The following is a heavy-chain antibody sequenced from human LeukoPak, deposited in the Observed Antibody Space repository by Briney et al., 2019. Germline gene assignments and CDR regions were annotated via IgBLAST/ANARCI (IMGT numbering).Heavy chain of an antibody. CDR2: IDYSGNT. CDR3: ARTASMVTTVIDY. J-gene: IGHJ4*02. V-gene: IGHV4-59*12. Sequence: SETLSLTCTVSGGSINGYYGSWIRQPPGKGLEWIAYIDYSGNTDYNPSLKSRVTISIDTSKNQFSLKVRSVTAADSAIYYCARTASMVTTVIDYWGQGTLVTVSS. D-gene: IGHD4-17*01. CDR1: GGSINGYY.